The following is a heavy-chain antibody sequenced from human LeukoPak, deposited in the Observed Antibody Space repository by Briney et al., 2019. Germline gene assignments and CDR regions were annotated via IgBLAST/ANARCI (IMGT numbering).Heavy chain of an antibody. D-gene: IGHD4-11*01. Sequence: SETLSLTCAVYGGSFSGYYWSWIRQPPGKGLEGIGEINHSGSTNYNPSLKSRVTISVDTSKNQFSLKLSSVTAADTAVYYCARGNSNYYYMDVWGKGTTVTVSS. CDR2: INHSGST. V-gene: IGHV4-34*01. J-gene: IGHJ6*03. CDR1: GGSFSGYY. CDR3: ARGNSNYYYMDV.